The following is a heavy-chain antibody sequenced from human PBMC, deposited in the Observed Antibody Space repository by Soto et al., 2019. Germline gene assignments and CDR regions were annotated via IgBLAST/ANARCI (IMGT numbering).Heavy chain of an antibody. CDR3: AHGLRYFDSARYDATPQAYYFDY. D-gene: IGHD3-9*01. CDR1: GYTFTSHA. V-gene: IGHV1-3*01. CDR2: INAGNGNT. Sequence: ASVKVSCKASGYTFTSHAMHWVRQAPGQRLPWMGWINAGNGNTKYSQKFQGRLTITKDTSKNQVVLTMTNMDPVDTATYYCAHGLRYFDSARYDATPQAYYFDYWGQGTLVTVSS. J-gene: IGHJ4*02.